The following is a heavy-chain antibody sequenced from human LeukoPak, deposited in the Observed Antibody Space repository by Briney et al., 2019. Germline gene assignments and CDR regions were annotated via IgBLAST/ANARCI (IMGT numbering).Heavy chain of an antibody. Sequence: ASVKVSCKASGYTFTSYGISWVRQAPGQGLEWMGWISAYNGNTNYAQKLQGRVTMTTDTSTSTAYMELRSLRSDDTAVYYCARGIAVAGTASGLFDYWGRGTLVTVSS. V-gene: IGHV1-18*01. D-gene: IGHD6-19*01. CDR2: ISAYNGNT. CDR1: GYTFTSYG. J-gene: IGHJ4*02. CDR3: ARGIAVAGTASGLFDY.